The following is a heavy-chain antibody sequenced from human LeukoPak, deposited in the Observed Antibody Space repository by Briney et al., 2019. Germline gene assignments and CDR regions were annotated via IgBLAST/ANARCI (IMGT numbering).Heavy chain of an antibody. J-gene: IGHJ6*02. V-gene: IGHV3-15*07. CDR3: TTGSRRYYYDSSGYYPFYYYYYGMDV. Sequence: GGSLRLSCAASGFTFSNAWMNWVRQAPGKGLEWVGRIKSKTDGGTTDYAAPVKGRSTISRDDSKNTLYLQMNSLKTEDTAVYYCTTGSRRYYYDSSGYYPFYYYYYGMDVWGQGTTVTVSS. CDR1: GFTFSNAW. D-gene: IGHD3-22*01. CDR2: IKSKTDGGTT.